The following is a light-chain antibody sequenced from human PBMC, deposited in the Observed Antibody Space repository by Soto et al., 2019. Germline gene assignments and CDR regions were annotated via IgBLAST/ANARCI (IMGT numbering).Light chain of an antibody. V-gene: IGKV1-27*01. Sequence: DIQMTQSPSSLAASVGSIFCITWRASQGINNYLAWYQQKPGKVPKVLIYAASTLQPGVPSRFSGSGSGTDFTLTINSLQPDDIATYYCQNYDSDPITFGQGTRLEIK. CDR2: AAS. J-gene: IGKJ5*01. CDR3: QNYDSDPIT. CDR1: QGINNY.